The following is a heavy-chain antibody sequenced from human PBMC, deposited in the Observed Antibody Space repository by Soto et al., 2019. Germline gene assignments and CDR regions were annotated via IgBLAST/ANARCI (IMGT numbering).Heavy chain of an antibody. D-gene: IGHD3-22*01. V-gene: IGHV1-8*01. CDR3: AKESQLLPIYYDSRDIDV. CDR2: MNPNSGNT. Sequence: ASVKVSCKASGYTFTSYDINWVRQATGQGLEWMGWMNPNSGNTGYAQKFQGRVTMTRDTSVSTAYMELISLRSEDTAVYYCAKESQLLPIYYDSRDIDVWGQGTTVTVSS. CDR1: GYTFTSYD. J-gene: IGHJ6*02.